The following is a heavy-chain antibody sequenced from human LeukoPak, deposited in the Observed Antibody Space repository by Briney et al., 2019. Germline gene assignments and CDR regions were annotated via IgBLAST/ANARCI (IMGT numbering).Heavy chain of an antibody. J-gene: IGHJ4*02. D-gene: IGHD4-17*01. V-gene: IGHV3-23*01. CDR1: GFTFSSYA. CDR3: AKDRYGDYYYFDY. CDR2: ISGSGGST. Sequence: GGSLRLSCAASGFTFSSYAMSWVRQAPGKGLEWVSAISGSGGSTYYADSVKGRFTISRDNSKNTLYLQVNSLRAEDTAVYYCAKDRYGDYYYFDYWGQGTLVTVSS.